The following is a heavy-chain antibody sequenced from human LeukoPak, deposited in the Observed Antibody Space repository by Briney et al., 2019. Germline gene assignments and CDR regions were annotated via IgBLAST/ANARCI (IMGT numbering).Heavy chain of an antibody. V-gene: IGHV3-23*01. Sequence: GGSLRLSCAASGFTFSSYAMSWVRQAPGEGLGCVSAIIGSGGSTYYADSVKGRFTISRDNSKNTLYLQMNSLRAEDTAVYYCAKPFRSGYHVGSEAPWGQGTLVTVSS. CDR3: AKPFRSGYHVGSEAP. D-gene: IGHD5-12*01. CDR1: GFTFSSYA. J-gene: IGHJ5*02. CDR2: IIGSGGST.